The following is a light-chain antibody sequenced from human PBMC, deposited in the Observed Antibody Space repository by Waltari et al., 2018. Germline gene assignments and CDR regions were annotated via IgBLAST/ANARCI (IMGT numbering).Light chain of an antibody. V-gene: IGLV1-40*01. CDR3: QSYDSSLSGSV. CDR2: GNS. CDR1: SPNLWAGSA. Sequence: QSVLPQPPSVSGAPGPTVPIPCPRSSPNLWAGSAVPWYQQLPGTAPKLLIYGNSNRPSGVPDRFSGSKSGTSASLAITGLQAEDEADYYCQSYDSSLSGSVFGGGTKLTVL. J-gene: IGLJ3*02.